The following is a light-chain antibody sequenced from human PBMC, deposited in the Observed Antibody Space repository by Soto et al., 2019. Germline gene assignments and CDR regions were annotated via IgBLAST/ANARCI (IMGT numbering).Light chain of an antibody. J-gene: IGLJ2*01. V-gene: IGLV2-14*03. CDR3: SSYTNTNSLV. Sequence: QSVLTQPASVSGSPGQSITISCTGTNGDVGGHNYVSWYQQYPGKAPKLMIYNVGDRPSGVSSRFSGSKSGSTASLTISGLQAEDEADYYCSSYTNTNSLVFGGGTKLTVL. CDR1: NGDVGGHNY. CDR2: NVG.